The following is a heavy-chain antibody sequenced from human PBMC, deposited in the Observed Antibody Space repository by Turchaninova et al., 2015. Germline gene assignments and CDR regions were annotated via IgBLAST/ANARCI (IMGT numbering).Heavy chain of an antibody. CDR3: AKEKDY. Sequence: QVQLVESGGGVVQPGRSLRLSCTASGFIFGSHGLHWVRQAPGKGLEWLAVISYDGSDTYYADSGKGRFTISRDNSNNTLYLQMNSLRVEDTAVYYCAKEKDYWGQGALVTVSS. V-gene: IGHV3-30*18. CDR1: GFIFGSHG. J-gene: IGHJ4*02. CDR2: ISYDGSDT.